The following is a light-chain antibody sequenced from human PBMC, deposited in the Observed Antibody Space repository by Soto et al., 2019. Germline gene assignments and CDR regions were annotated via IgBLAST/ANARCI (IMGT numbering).Light chain of an antibody. Sequence: DIQMTQSPSTLSASVGDRVTITCRASQSISSWLAWYQQKPGKAPKLLIYKASSLESGVPSRFSRSGSGTEFTLTISSLQPDDFSTYYCQQYNSYSRTFGQWTKVEIK. J-gene: IGKJ1*01. CDR3: QQYNSYSRT. CDR2: KAS. V-gene: IGKV1-5*03. CDR1: QSISSW.